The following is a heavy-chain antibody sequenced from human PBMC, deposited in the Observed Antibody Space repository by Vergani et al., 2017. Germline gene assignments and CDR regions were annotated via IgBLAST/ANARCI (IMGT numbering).Heavy chain of an antibody. V-gene: IGHV1-69*12. CDR1: GGTFSSCA. J-gene: IGHJ6*02. CDR3: ASAGYCSSTSCYTDYYYGMDV. Sequence: QVQLVQSGAEVKKPGSSVKVSCKASGGTFSSCAISWVRQAPGQGLEWMGGIIPIFGTANYAQKFQGRVTITADESTSTAYMELSSLRSEDTAVYYCASAGYCSSTSCYTDYYYGMDVWGQGTTVTVSS. D-gene: IGHD2-2*02. CDR2: IIPIFGTA.